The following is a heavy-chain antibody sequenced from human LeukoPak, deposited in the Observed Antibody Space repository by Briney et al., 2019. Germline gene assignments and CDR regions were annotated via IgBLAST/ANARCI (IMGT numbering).Heavy chain of an antibody. Sequence: PSETLSLTCTVSGGSISSSSYYWGWIRQPPGKGLEWIGSIYYSGSTYYNPSLKSRVTISVDTSKNQFSLKLSSVTAADTAVYYCARVWGISCGSDCYPGAFDIWGQGTMVTVSS. CDR1: GGSISSSSYY. J-gene: IGHJ3*02. CDR2: IYYSGST. CDR3: ARVWGISCGSDCYPGAFDI. V-gene: IGHV4-39*07. D-gene: IGHD2-21*02.